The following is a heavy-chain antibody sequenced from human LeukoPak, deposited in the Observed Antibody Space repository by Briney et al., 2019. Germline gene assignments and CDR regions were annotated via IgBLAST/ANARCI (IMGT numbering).Heavy chain of an antibody. Sequence: SETLSLNCTVSGGSISSYYWSWIRQPPGKGLEWIGYIYYSGSTNYNPSLKSRVTISVDTSKNQFSLKLSSVTAADTAVYYCARGPTDFWSGYYLDYWGQGTLVTVSS. CDR3: ARGPTDFWSGYYLDY. J-gene: IGHJ4*02. D-gene: IGHD3-3*01. CDR1: GGSISSYY. CDR2: IYYSGST. V-gene: IGHV4-59*01.